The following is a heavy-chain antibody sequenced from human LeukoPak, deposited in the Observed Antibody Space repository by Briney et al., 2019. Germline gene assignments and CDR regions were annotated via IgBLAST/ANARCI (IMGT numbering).Heavy chain of an antibody. CDR1: XXTFTGYY. CDR2: INPNSGGT. CDR3: ARQDMEMTDFDY. Sequence: VKXSCKAXXXTFTGYYMHWVRQAPGQGLEWMGWINPNSGGTNYAQKFQGRVTMTRDTSISTAYMELSRLRSDDTAVYYCARQDMEMTDFDYWGQGTLVTVSS. J-gene: IGHJ4*02. V-gene: IGHV1-2*02. D-gene: IGHD5-24*01.